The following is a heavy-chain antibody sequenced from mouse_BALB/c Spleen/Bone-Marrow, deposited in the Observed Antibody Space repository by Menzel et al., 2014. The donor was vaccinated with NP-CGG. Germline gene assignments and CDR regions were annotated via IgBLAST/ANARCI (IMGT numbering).Heavy chain of an antibody. J-gene: IGHJ3*01. D-gene: IGHD2-4*01. CDR3: AREPSTMITTGFAY. CDR2: IWAGGST. Sequence: VKLVESGPGLVAPSQSLSITCTVSGFSLTSYGVHWVRQPPGKGLEWLGVIWAGGSTNYNSALMSRLSISKDNSKSQVFLKMNSLQTDDTAMYHCAREPSTMITTGFAYWGQGTLVTVSA. CDR1: GFSLTSYG. V-gene: IGHV2-9*02.